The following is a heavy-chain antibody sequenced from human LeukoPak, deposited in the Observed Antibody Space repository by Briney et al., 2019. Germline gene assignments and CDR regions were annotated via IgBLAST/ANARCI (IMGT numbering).Heavy chain of an antibody. V-gene: IGHV4-59*08. J-gene: IGHJ6*02. CDR2: IFYTGNT. CDR3: ARGGGNSPYYYYGMDV. D-gene: IGHD4-23*01. Sequence: SETLSLTCTVSGGSITSYYWSWIRQPPGKGLEWIGYIFYTGNTNYNPSLKSRVTISVDTSKKQFSLKLTSVTAADTAVYYCARGGGNSPYYYYGMDVWGQGTTVTVSS. CDR1: GGSITSYY.